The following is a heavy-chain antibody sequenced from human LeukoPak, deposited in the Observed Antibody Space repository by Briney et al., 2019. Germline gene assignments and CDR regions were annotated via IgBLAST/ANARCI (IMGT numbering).Heavy chain of an antibody. Sequence: ASVKVSCKASGGTFSSYAISWVRQAPGQGLEWMGGIIPIFGTANYAQKFQGRVTITTDESTSTAYMELSSLRSEDTAVYYCATGRIVGASYYFDYWGQGTLVTVSS. V-gene: IGHV1-69*05. D-gene: IGHD1-26*01. CDR2: IIPIFGTA. J-gene: IGHJ4*02. CDR1: GGTFSSYA. CDR3: ATGRIVGASYYFDY.